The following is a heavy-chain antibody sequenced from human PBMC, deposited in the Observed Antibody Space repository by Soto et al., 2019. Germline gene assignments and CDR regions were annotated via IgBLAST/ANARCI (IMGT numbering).Heavy chain of an antibody. Sequence: ASVKVSCKASGVTFSSYAISWVRQAPGQGLEWMGGIIPIFGTANYAQKFQGRVTITADESTSTAYMELSSLRSEDTAVYYCARGYYYDSSGYYYGGDLPMGNWFDPWGQGTLVTVSS. V-gene: IGHV1-69*13. CDR1: GVTFSSYA. D-gene: IGHD3-22*01. CDR2: IIPIFGTA. J-gene: IGHJ5*02. CDR3: ARGYYYDSSGYYYGGDLPMGNWFDP.